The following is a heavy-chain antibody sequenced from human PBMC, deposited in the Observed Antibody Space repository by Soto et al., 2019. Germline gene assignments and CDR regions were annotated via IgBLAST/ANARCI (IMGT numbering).Heavy chain of an antibody. J-gene: IGHJ6*02. CDR1: GGSISSSSYY. D-gene: IGHD3-3*01. Sequence: SETLSLTCTVSGGSISSSSYYWGWIRQPPGKGLEWIGSIYYSGSTYYNPSLKSRVTISVDTSKNQFSLKLSSETAADTAVYYCARLPYYDFWSGYARPYYYYGMDVWGQGTTVTVSS. V-gene: IGHV4-39*01. CDR2: IYYSGST. CDR3: ARLPYYDFWSGYARPYYYYGMDV.